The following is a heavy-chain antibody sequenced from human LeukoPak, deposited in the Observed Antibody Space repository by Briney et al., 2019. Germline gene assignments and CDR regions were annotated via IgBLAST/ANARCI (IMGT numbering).Heavy chain of an antibody. CDR1: GGSISSYY. V-gene: IGHV4-59*01. CDR3: AGGGYSSGWYAAFDY. Sequence: KPSETLSLTCTVSGGSISSYYWSWIRQPPGKGLEWIGYIYYSGSTNYNPSLKSRVTISVDTSKNQFSLKLSSVTAADTAVYYCAGGGYSSGWYAAFDYWGQGTLVTVSS. D-gene: IGHD6-19*01. CDR2: IYYSGST. J-gene: IGHJ4*02.